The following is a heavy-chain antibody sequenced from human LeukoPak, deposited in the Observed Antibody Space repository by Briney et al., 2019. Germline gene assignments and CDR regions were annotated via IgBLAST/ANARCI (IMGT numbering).Heavy chain of an antibody. Sequence: GESLKISCKGSGYSFTTYWIGWVRQMPGKGLEWMGIIYPGDSDTRYSPSFQGQVTISVDQSISTAYLQWSSLKASDTAMYYCARKYSRSSSLVDYWGQGTLVTVSS. V-gene: IGHV5-51*01. CDR3: ARKYSRSSSLVDY. CDR2: IYPGDSDT. J-gene: IGHJ4*02. CDR1: GYSFTTYW. D-gene: IGHD6-6*01.